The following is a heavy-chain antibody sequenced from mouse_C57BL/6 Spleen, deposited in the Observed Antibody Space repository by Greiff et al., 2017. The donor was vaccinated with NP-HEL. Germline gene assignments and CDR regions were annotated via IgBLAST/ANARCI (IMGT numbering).Heavy chain of an antibody. CDR2: IDPSDSET. J-gene: IGHJ4*01. V-gene: IGHV1-52*01. CDR1: GYTFTSYW. D-gene: IGHD3-2*02. CDR3: ARGAQATGALDY. Sequence: QVQLQQPGAELVRPGSSVKLSCKASGYTFTSYWMHWVKQRPIQGLEWIGNIDPSDSETNYNQKFKDKATLTVDRSSSKAYMQLSSLTSEDSAVYYCARGAQATGALDYWGQGTSLTVSS.